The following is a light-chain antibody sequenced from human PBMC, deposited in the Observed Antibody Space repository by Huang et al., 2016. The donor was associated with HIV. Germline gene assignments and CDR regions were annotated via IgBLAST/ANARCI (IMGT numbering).Light chain of an antibody. V-gene: IGKV3-11*01. CDR3: QERNSWPLT. Sequence: EIVLTPSPATLSLSPGDRATLSCSASQTVSTSLAWYQQKPGQSHKLLIYDASARAAGIPARFSGSGSGTDFTLTISSLEPEDFAVYYCQERNSWPLTFGPGTKVDIK. CDR2: DAS. CDR1: QTVSTS. J-gene: IGKJ3*01.